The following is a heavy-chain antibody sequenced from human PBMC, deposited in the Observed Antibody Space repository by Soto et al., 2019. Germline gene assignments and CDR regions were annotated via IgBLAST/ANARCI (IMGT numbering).Heavy chain of an antibody. CDR2: IYPRDSDT. J-gene: IGHJ6*02. D-gene: IGHD6-13*01. CDR3: ARLGAAAGTGYGMDV. V-gene: IGHV5-51*01. Sequence: GESLKISCKGSGYSFTSYWIGWVRQMPGKGLEWMGIIYPRDSDTRYSPSFQGQVTISADKSISTAYLQWSSLKASDTAMYYCARLGAAAGTGYGMDVWGQGTTVTVSS. CDR1: GYSFTSYW.